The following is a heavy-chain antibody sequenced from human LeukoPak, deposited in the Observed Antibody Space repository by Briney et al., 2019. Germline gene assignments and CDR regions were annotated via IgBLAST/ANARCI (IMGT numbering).Heavy chain of an antibody. CDR3: ARAGIVVVPAAWFDP. CDR1: GGSISSGNYY. Sequence: PSQTLSLTCTVSGGSISSGNYYWSWIRQPAGRGLEWIGYIYYSGSTNYNPSLKSRVTISVDTSKNQFSLKLSSVTAADSSVYSCARAGIVVVPAAWFDPWGQGTLVTVSS. V-gene: IGHV4-61*10. J-gene: IGHJ5*02. CDR2: IYYSGST. D-gene: IGHD2-2*01.